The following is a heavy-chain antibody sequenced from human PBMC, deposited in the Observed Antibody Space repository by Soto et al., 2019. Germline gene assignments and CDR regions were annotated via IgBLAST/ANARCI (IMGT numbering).Heavy chain of an antibody. Sequence: EVQLVESGGGLVQPGGSLRLSCAASGFTFSSYSMNWVRQAPGKGLEWVSYISSSSSTIYYADSVKGRFTISRDNAKNSLYLQMNSLRAEDTDVYYWARGGVMTTVVTWVWFDPWGQGTLVTVSS. J-gene: IGHJ5*02. V-gene: IGHV3-48*01. CDR3: ARGGVMTTVVTWVWFDP. D-gene: IGHD4-17*01. CDR2: ISSSSSTI. CDR1: GFTFSSYS.